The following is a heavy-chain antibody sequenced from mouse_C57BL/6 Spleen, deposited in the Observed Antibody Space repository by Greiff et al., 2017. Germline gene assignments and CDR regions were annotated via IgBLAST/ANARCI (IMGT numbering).Heavy chain of an antibody. Sequence: VQLQESGAELARPGASVKMSCKASGYTFTSYTMHWVKQRPGQGLEWIGYINPSSGYTKYNQKFKDKATLTADKSSSTAYMQLSSLTSEDSAVYYCARFYYGSSYWYFDVWGTGTTLTVSS. CDR2: INPSSGYT. V-gene: IGHV1-4*01. CDR3: ARFYYGSSYWYFDV. J-gene: IGHJ1*03. D-gene: IGHD1-1*01. CDR1: GYTFTSYT.